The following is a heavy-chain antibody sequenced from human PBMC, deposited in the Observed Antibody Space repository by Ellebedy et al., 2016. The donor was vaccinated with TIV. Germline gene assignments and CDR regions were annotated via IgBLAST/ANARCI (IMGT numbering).Heavy chain of an antibody. CDR1: GGSFSDYY. D-gene: IGHD3-22*01. Sequence: MPSETLSLTCAVSGGSFSDYYWSWIRQPPGKGMEWIGEINHSGRTTYSPSLKSRVTMSVDTSKNQFSLKLSFASAADTALYYCARVGEYYDSSGYYPHHFDYWGHGTLVTVSS. CDR2: INHSGRT. V-gene: IGHV4-34*01. CDR3: ARVGEYYDSSGYYPHHFDY. J-gene: IGHJ4*01.